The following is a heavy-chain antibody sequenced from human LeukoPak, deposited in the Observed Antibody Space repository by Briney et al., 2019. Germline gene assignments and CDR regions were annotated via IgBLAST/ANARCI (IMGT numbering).Heavy chain of an antibody. CDR3: ARGNRYCSSTSCLYYFDY. D-gene: IGHD2-2*01. J-gene: IGHJ4*02. CDR1: GYTFTSYD. V-gene: IGHV1-8*01. Sequence: ASVKVSCKASGYTFTSYDINWVRQATGQGLEWMGWMNPNSGNTGYAQKFQGRVTMTRNTSISTAYMELSSLRSEDTAVYYCARGNRYCSSTSCLYYFDYWGQGTLVTVSS. CDR2: MNPNSGNT.